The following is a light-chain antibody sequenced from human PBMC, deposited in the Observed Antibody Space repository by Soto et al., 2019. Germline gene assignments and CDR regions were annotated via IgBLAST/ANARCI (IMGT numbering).Light chain of an antibody. CDR2: DVS. J-gene: IGLJ2*01. Sequence: QSVLTQPASVSGSPGQSITISCTGTASDVGGYNSVSWYQQLPGKAPKLMIYDVSNRPSGVSSRFSGSKSGSTASLTISGLQAEDDADYYCSSYSGSTTLGVVFGGGTKVTVL. V-gene: IGLV2-14*01. CDR3: SSYSGSTTLGVV. CDR1: ASDVGGYNS.